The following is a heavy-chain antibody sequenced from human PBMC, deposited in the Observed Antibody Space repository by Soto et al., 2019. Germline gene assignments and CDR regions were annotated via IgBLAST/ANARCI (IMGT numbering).Heavy chain of an antibody. J-gene: IGHJ6*02. D-gene: IGHD6-6*01. V-gene: IGHV4-34*01. CDR1: GGSFSGYY. CDR2: INHSGST. CDR3: ARMVRSSSGRRYYYGMDV. Sequence: SETLSLTCAVYGGSFSGYYWSWIRQPPWKWLEWIGEINHSGSTNYNPSLKSRVTISVDTSKNQFSLKLSSVTAADTAVYYCARMVRSSSGRRYYYGMDVWGQGXTVTVSS.